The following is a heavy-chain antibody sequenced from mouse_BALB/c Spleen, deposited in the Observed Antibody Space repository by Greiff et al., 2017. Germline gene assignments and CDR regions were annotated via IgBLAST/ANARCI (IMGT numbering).Heavy chain of an antibody. CDR3: ASAHYYAMDY. Sequence: VQLQQSGPELVKPGASVRISCKASGYTFTSYYIHWVKQRPGQGLEWIGWIYPGNVNTKYNEKFKGKATLTADKSSSTAYMQLSSLTSEDSAVYFCASAHYYAMDYWGQGTSVTVSS. J-gene: IGHJ4*01. V-gene: IGHV1S56*01. CDR2: IYPGNVNT. CDR1: GYTFTSYY.